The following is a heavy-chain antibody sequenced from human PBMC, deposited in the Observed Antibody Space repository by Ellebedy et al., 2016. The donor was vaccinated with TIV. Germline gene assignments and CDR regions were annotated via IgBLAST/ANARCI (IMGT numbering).Heavy chain of an antibody. CDR1: GFTFSNYA. J-gene: IGHJ6*02. V-gene: IGHV3-23*01. D-gene: IGHD3-10*01. CDR3: AKRVTMVREVITYYHYAMDV. Sequence: PGGSLRLSCVGSGFTFSNYAMSWVRQAPGKGLDWVSSLSSSGRSTYYADSVKGRFTISRDNSKNTLYLQMNSLRGEDTAVYYCAKRVTMVREVITYYHYAMDVWGQGTTVTVSS. CDR2: LSSSGRST.